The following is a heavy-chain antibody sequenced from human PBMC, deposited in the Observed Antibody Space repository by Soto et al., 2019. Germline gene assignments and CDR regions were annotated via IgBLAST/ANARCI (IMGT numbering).Heavy chain of an antibody. CDR2: IYSDGST. CDR1: GFTVNSNY. J-gene: IGHJ4*02. D-gene: IGHD3-9*01. CDR3: ATLTKYDILTGFYPC. Sequence: GGSLRLSCAASGFTVNSNYMSWVRQAPGKGLEWVSVIYSDGSTYYADSVKGRFIISRDNSNNTLYFQMNSLRAEDTAVYYCATLTKYDILTGFYPCWGQGNLVTVSS. V-gene: IGHV3-66*01.